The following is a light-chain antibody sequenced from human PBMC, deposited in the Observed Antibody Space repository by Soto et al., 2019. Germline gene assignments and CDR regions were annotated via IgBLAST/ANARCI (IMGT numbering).Light chain of an antibody. V-gene: IGLV2-14*03. Sequence: QSVLTQPASVSGSLGQSITISCSGSSRDIGVYNYVSWYQQYPGTAPKLIIFDVSNRPSGVSDRFSGSKSGSTASLTISGLQAEDEADYYRSSYTHPTWVFGGGTKLTVL. CDR3: SSYTHPTWV. CDR1: SRDIGVYNY. J-gene: IGLJ3*02. CDR2: DVS.